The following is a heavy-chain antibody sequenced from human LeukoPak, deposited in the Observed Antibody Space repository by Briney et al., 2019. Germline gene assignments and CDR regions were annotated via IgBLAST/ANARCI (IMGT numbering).Heavy chain of an antibody. Sequence: ASVTVSFTGSGYTFTIYGISWVRQAPGQGVERMGWISAYNGNTNYAQKLQGRVSITTETAKRTDYMEVRSLRSDDTAVYYCARDLSDTSPFDYWGQGTLVTVSS. CDR2: ISAYNGNT. CDR3: ARDLSDTSPFDY. D-gene: IGHD5-18*01. V-gene: IGHV1-18*01. CDR1: GYTFTIYG. J-gene: IGHJ4*02.